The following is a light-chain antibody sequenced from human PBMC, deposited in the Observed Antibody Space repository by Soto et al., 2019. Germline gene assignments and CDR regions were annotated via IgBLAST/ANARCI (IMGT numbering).Light chain of an antibody. J-gene: IGKJ2*01. CDR3: QQSDSTPYT. V-gene: IGKV1-39*01. CDR1: QTLRNF. CDR2: DAS. Sequence: DIQMTQSPSSLYASVGDRVTITCRASQTLRNFLNWYQQQPGKAPRLLNYDASSLLSGVPSRFSGSGSETDFTLTIASLQPEDFSPYYRQQSDSTPYTFGQGAKVDI.